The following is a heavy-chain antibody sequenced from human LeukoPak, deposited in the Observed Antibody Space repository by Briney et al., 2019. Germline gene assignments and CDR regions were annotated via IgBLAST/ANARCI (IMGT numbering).Heavy chain of an antibody. CDR3: ARDYGYYDSSGLFDY. CDR1: GYTFTGYY. J-gene: IGHJ4*02. D-gene: IGHD3-22*01. V-gene: IGHV1-2*02. CDR2: INPNSGGT. Sequence: GASVKVSCKASGYTFTGYYMHWVRQAPGQGLEWMGWINPNSGGTNYAQKFQGRVTMNRDTSISTAYMELSRLRSDDTAVYYCARDYGYYDSSGLFDYWGQGTLVTVSS.